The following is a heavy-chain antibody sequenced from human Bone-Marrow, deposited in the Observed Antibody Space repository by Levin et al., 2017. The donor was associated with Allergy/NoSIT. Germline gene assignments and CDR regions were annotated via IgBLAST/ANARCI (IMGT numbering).Heavy chain of an antibody. J-gene: IGHJ3*02. CDR2: IYPGDSDT. D-gene: IGHD1-26*01. V-gene: IGHV5-51*01. Sequence: GESLKISCNVSGCIFTTYWIGWVRQMPGKGLEWMGIIYPGDSDTRYSPSFQGQVTISADKSVSTAYLQWSSLKASDTAMYYCARELGNAFDIWGQGTTVTVSS. CDR3: ARELGNAFDI. CDR1: GCIFTTYW.